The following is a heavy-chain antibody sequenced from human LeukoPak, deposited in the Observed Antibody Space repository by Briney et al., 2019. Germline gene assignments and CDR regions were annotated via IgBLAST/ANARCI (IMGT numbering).Heavy chain of an antibody. D-gene: IGHD3-22*01. V-gene: IGHV1-18*01. J-gene: IGHJ4*02. CDR3: AREPYDSSGYYPFDY. CDR1: GYTFTSYG. Sequence: ASVNVSCKASGYTFTSYGISWVRQAPGQGLEWMGWISAYNGNTNYAQKLQGRVTMTTDTSTSTAYMELRSLRSDDTAVYYCAREPYDSSGYYPFDYWGQGTLVTVSS. CDR2: ISAYNGNT.